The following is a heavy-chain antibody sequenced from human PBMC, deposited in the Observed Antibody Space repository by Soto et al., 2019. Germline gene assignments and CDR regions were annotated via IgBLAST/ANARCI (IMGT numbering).Heavy chain of an antibody. CDR3: ARGYNDILTGYYPTTFYYYYYGMDV. CDR1: GGTFSSYA. CDR2: IIPIFGTA. D-gene: IGHD3-9*01. V-gene: IGHV1-69*13. Sequence: SVKVSCKASGGTFSSYAISWVRQAPGQGLEWMGGIIPIFGTANYAQKFQGRVTITADESTSTAYMELSSLRSEDTAVYYCARGYNDILTGYYPTTFYYYYYGMDVWGQGTTVTVSS. J-gene: IGHJ6*02.